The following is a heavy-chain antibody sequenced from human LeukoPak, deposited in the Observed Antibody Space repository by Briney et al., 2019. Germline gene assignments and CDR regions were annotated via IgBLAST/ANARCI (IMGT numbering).Heavy chain of an antibody. CDR3: ARLRVTTGFDY. CDR2: IYYTGIA. Sequence: SETLSLTCTVSDGSITRSSYYWGWIRQTPGEGLDWIGSIYYTGIAYYNPSLQGRVTMSVDTSKNQFSLKLNSVTVADTAVYYCARLRVTTGFDYWDQGIPVTVSP. J-gene: IGHJ4*02. V-gene: IGHV4-39*01. CDR1: DGSITRSSYY. D-gene: IGHD2-21*02.